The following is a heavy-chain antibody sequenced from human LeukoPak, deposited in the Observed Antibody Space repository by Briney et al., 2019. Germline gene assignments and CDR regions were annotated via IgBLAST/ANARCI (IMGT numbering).Heavy chain of an antibody. CDR3: AKVLRNNEFDY. CDR2: ISWNSGSI. Sequence: PGRSLRLSCAASGFTFDDYAMHWVRQAPGKGLEWVSGISWNSGSIGYADSVKGRFTISRDNAKNSLYLQMNSLRAEDTALYYCAKVLRNNEFDYWGQGTLVTVSS. V-gene: IGHV3-9*01. CDR1: GFTFDDYA. J-gene: IGHJ4*02. D-gene: IGHD3-3*01.